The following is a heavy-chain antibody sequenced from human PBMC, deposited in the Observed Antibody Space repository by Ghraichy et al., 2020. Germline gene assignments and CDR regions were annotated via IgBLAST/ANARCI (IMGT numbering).Heavy chain of an antibody. CDR2: IYYSGST. J-gene: IGHJ4*02. D-gene: IGHD3-3*01. CDR1: GGSISSGGYY. CDR3: ARAYYDFWSGYYRPYYFDY. Sequence: SETLSLTCTVSGGSISSGGYYWSWIRQHPGKGLEWIGYIYYSGSTYYNPSLKSRVTISVDTSKNQFSLKLSSVTAADTAVYYCARAYYDFWSGYYRPYYFDYWGQGTLVTVSS. V-gene: IGHV4-31*03.